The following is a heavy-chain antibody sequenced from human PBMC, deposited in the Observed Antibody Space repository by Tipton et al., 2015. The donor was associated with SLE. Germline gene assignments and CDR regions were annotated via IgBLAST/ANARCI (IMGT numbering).Heavy chain of an antibody. Sequence: TLSLTCTVSGGSISSHYWSWIRQPPGRGLEWIGCVYASGRTNYNSSLKSRVTISLDTSKNQFSLKLSSVTAADTAVYYCARNCGGECFAAFDIWGQGTMVPVSS. D-gene: IGHD2-21*01. CDR3: ARNCGGECFAAFDI. CDR1: GGSISSHY. CDR2: VYASGRT. J-gene: IGHJ3*02. V-gene: IGHV4-4*07.